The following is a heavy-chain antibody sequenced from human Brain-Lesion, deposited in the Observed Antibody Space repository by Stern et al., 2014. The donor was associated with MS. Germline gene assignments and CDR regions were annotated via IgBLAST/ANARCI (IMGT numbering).Heavy chain of an antibody. Sequence: VQLVESGPGLVKPSQTLSLTCTVSGGPISSHSYYWSWIRQPAGKGLEWIGRIYASGNTHYNPSLKSRVSLSVAPPKTQLPLRLSFVTASDTAVYYCARDYGDLEFDLWGQGTLVTVSS. J-gene: IGHJ4*02. D-gene: IGHD4-17*01. V-gene: IGHV4-61*02. CDR3: ARDYGDLEFDL. CDR2: IYASGNT. CDR1: GGPISSHSYY.